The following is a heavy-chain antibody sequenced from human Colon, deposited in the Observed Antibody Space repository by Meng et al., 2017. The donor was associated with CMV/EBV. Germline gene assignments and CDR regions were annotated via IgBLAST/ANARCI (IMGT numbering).Heavy chain of an antibody. J-gene: IGHJ4*02. CDR1: GFTFSSYW. CDR2: IKQDGSEK. V-gene: IGHV3-7*01. Sequence: GESLKISCAASGFTFSSYWMSWVRQAPGKGLEWVANIKQDGSEKYYVDSVKGRFTISRDNAKNSLYLQMNSLRAEDTAVYYCATTRVATAGTGWGQGTLVTVSS. D-gene: IGHD6-13*01. CDR3: ATTRVATAGTG.